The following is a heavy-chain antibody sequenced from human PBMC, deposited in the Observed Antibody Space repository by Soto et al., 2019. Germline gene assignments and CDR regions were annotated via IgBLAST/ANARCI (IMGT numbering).Heavy chain of an antibody. Sequence: GGSLRLSCAASGFTFTGYGMHWVRQAPGKGLEWVAVISPDGTDKYYADSVKGRFTISRDNSKNTLYLQMNSLRAEDTAVYYCAKSYYYDSSGLYSPRGYYYYFGMDVWGQGTTVTVSS. CDR1: GFTFTGYG. CDR2: ISPDGTDK. J-gene: IGHJ6*02. D-gene: IGHD3-22*01. CDR3: AKSYYYDSSGLYSPRGYYYYFGMDV. V-gene: IGHV3-30*18.